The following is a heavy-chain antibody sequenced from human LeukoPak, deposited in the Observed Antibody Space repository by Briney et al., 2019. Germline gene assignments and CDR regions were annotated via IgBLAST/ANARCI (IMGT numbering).Heavy chain of an antibody. V-gene: IGHV4-39*01. CDR1: GGSISSSSYY. D-gene: IGHD1-14*01. Sequence: SETLSLTCTVSGGSISSSSYYWGWIRQPPGKGLEWIGSIYYSGSTYYNPSLKSRVTISVDTSKNQFSLKLSSVTAADTAVYYCARATTYLYDAFDIWGQGTMVTVSS. CDR3: ARATTYLYDAFDI. J-gene: IGHJ3*02. CDR2: IYYSGST.